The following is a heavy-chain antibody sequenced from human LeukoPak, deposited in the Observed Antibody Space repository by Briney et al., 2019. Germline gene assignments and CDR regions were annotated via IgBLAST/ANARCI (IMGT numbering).Heavy chain of an antibody. CDR3: AKALYGDYGRFDY. D-gene: IGHD4-17*01. Sequence: GGSLRLSCAASGFTFSTYAMSWVRQAPGKGVDWVSTISDGGSDTHYADSVKGRFTISRDDSKNTLYLQMNSLRADDTAVYYCAKALYGDYGRFDYWGQGTLVTVSS. CDR2: ISDGGSDT. V-gene: IGHV3-23*01. J-gene: IGHJ4*02. CDR1: GFTFSTYA.